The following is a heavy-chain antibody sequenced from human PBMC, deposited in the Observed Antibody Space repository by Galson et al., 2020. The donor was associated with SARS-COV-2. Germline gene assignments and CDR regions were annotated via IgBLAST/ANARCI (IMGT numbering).Heavy chain of an antibody. V-gene: IGHV3-21*01. CDR1: EFTFSTYI. CDR3: VRTQGGSYNGAFDL. CDR2: ISGSTNYI. J-gene: IGHJ3*01. Sequence: GGSLRLSCAGFEFTFSTYIMNWVRQSPGKGLEWVSSISGSTNYIHYEDSVKGRFTISRDNAKKSLFLQMSSLRAKDTAIYYSVRTQGGSYNGAFDLWGQGTMVTVSS. D-gene: IGHD1-26*01.